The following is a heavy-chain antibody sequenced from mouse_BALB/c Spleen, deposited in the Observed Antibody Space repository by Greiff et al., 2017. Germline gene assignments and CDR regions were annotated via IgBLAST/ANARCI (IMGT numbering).Heavy chain of an antibody. CDR2: INSNGGST. V-gene: IGHV5-6-3*01. J-gene: IGHJ2*01. Sequence: EVMLVESGGGLVQPGGSLKLSCAASGFTFSSYGMSWVRQTPDKRLELVATINSNGGSTYYPDSVKGRFTISRDNAKNTLYLQMSSLKSEDTAMYYCARSHYYFDYWGQGTTLTVSS. CDR1: GFTFSSYG. CDR3: ARSHYYFDY.